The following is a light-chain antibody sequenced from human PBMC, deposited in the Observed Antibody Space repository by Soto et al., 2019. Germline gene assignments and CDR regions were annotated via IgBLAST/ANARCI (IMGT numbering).Light chain of an antibody. J-gene: IGKJ1*01. CDR3: QQYGSTPVT. CDR2: DAT. V-gene: IGKV3-20*01. Sequence: EIVLTQSPGTLSLSPGERATVSCRASQSVSNSFLAWYQQKPGQAPRLLIYDATSRATGIPDRFSGSGSGTDFTLTISRLEPEDFAVYYCQQYGSTPVTFGQGTKVEIK. CDR1: QSVSNSF.